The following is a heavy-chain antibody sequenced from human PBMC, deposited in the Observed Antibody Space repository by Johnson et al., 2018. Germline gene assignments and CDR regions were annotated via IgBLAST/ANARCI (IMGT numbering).Heavy chain of an antibody. CDR1: GFTFSSYS. CDR2: IGSSSIGYI. D-gene: IGHD3-22*01. Sequence: VQLQESGGGLVKPGGSLRLSCAASGFTFSSYSMNWVRQTPGKGLEWVASIGSSSIGYIYYADSVKGRLTISRDNAKNSLYLQMNSLRAEDTAVYYCATRKDYYDSSSYYWNAFGIWGQGTMVTVSS. CDR3: ATRKDYYDSSSYYWNAFGI. J-gene: IGHJ3*02. V-gene: IGHV3-21*01.